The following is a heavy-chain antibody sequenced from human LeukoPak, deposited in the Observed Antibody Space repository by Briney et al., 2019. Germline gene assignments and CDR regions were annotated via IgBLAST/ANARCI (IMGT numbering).Heavy chain of an antibody. J-gene: IGHJ4*02. V-gene: IGHV4-59*12. CDR1: RGSISNYY. CDR3: AREGGPYRPLDY. CDR2: VNLQGST. Sequence: SETLSPTCTVSRGSISNYYWSWIRQPPGKGLEWIGEVNLQGSTNYNPSLMGRVAISVDMSENHISLQLTSVTAADTAVYYCAREGGPYRPLDYSGQGTLVTVSS.